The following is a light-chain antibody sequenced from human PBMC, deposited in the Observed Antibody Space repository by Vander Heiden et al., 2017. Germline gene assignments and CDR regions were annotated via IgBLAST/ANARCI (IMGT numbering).Light chain of an antibody. CDR2: DVS. V-gene: IGLV2-14*01. J-gene: IGLJ2*01. CDR3: SSYTSSSTHVV. CDR1: SSDGGGYNY. Sequence: QSALTPPASVSGSPGQSIVISCTGPSSDGGGYNYVSWYQQHPGKAPNRMIYDVSNRPSGVSNRFSGSKAGNTASLTISGLQAEDEADYDCSSYTSSSTHVVFGGGTKLTVL.